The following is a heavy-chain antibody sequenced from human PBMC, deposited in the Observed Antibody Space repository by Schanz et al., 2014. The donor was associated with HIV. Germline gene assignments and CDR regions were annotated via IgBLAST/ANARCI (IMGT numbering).Heavy chain of an antibody. J-gene: IGHJ4*02. D-gene: IGHD1-26*01. CDR1: GFTFSSYA. CDR2: IVSSGGDT. Sequence: EVQLVESGGGLVQPGRSLRLSCAASGFTFSSYAMHWVRQAPGKGLEWVSAIVSSGGDTYYADFVEGRFTISRDNSKNTLYLQMNSLRAEDTAVYYCARGGICEWDQPDFDYWGQGTLVTVSS. CDR3: ARGGICEWDQPDFDY. V-gene: IGHV3-23*04.